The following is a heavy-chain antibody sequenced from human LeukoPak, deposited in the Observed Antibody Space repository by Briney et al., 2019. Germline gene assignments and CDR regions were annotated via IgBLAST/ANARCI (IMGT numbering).Heavy chain of an antibody. D-gene: IGHD5-12*01. CDR1: GFSLSGYW. Sequence: GGSLRLSCAAFGFSLSGYWMSWVRQAPGKGPEWVARLHADGSEKYYVDSVKGRFTISRDNAKNSLYLQMNSLRVEDTAVYYCARGGYSFDYLGQGTLVTVSS. CDR3: ARGGYSFDY. V-gene: IGHV3-7*01. CDR2: LHADGSEK. J-gene: IGHJ4*02.